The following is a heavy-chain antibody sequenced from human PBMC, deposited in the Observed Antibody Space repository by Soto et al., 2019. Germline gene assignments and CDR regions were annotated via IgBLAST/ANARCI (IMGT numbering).Heavy chain of an antibody. J-gene: IGHJ2*01. V-gene: IGHV3-15*07. Sequence: EVQLVESGGGLVKPGGSLRLSCAGSGFIFSRAWLNWLRQAPGKGLEWVGRIKSKSDGATTDYAAPVKGRFTISRDDSKNTLYLQMNSLRAEDTAVYYCARDHSGGGSISEDGYFDLWGRGTLVTVSS. CDR2: IKSKSDGATT. CDR3: ARDHSGGGSISEDGYFDL. CDR1: GFIFSRAW. D-gene: IGHD3-16*01.